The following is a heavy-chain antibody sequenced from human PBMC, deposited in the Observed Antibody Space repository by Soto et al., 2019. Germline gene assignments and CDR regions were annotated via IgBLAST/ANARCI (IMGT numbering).Heavy chain of an antibody. V-gene: IGHV3-23*01. D-gene: IGHD3-10*01. CDR3: AKSCGSGSYALLNWFDP. J-gene: IGHJ5*02. CDR1: GFTFRSYA. Sequence: GGSLRLSCAASGFTFRSYAISWVRQAPGKGLEWVSAISVSGGSTYYADSVKGRFTISRDSSKNTLYLQMNSLRAEDTAVYYCAKSCGSGSYALLNWFDPWGQGTLVTVSS. CDR2: ISVSGGST.